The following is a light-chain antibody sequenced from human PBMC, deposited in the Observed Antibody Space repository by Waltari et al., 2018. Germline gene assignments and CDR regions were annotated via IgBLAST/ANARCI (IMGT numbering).Light chain of an antibody. CDR2: DVS. Sequence: QSALTQPHSVSGSVGQSVTISCTGTGSDYVSWYQQLPGKAPKLVIYDVSKRPSGVPDRFSGSKSGTSASLTVSGLQAEDEADYYCCSFEDTWVFGGGTKLTVL. CDR1: GSDY. CDR3: CSFEDTWV. V-gene: IGLV2-11*01. J-gene: IGLJ3*02.